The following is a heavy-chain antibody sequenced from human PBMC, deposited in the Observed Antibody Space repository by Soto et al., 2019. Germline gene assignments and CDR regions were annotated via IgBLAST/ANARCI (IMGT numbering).Heavy chain of an antibody. D-gene: IGHD6-6*01. Sequence: GESLKISCAASGFTFSNYAMTWVRQAPGKGLEWVSAVSGGGSNTFYADSVKVRFTISRDNSRKALYLQMTSLKAEDAAVYYCAKFSPPSVYDISSAPDYWGQGTLVTVSS. CDR2: VSGGGSNT. V-gene: IGHV3-23*01. J-gene: IGHJ4*02. CDR1: GFTFSNYA. CDR3: AKFSPPSVYDISSAPDY.